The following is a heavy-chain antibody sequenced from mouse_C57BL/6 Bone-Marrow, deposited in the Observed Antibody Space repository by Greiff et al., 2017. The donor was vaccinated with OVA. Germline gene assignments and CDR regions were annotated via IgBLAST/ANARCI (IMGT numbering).Heavy chain of an antibody. Sequence: QVQLQQPGAELVMPGASVKLSCKASGYTFTSYWMHWVKQRPGQGLEWIGAIDPSDSYTNYNQKFKGKSTLTVDKSASTAYMQLSSLTSEDSAVYYCAREGAPWFAYWGQGTLVTVSA. J-gene: IGHJ3*01. CDR2: IDPSDSYT. V-gene: IGHV1-69*01. CDR3: AREGAPWFAY. CDR1: GYTFTSYW.